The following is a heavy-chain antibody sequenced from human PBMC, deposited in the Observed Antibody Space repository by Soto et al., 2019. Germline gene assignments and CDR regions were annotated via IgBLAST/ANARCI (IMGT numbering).Heavy chain of an antibody. CDR2: ISGSGGST. Sequence: GGSLRLSCAASGFTFSSYAMSWVRQAPGKGLEWVSAISGSGGSTYYADSVKGRFTISRDNSKNTLYLQMNSLRAEDTAVYYCAKSILYYDILTGYYSFDYWGQGTLVTVSS. D-gene: IGHD3-9*01. V-gene: IGHV3-23*01. J-gene: IGHJ4*02. CDR1: GFTFSSYA. CDR3: AKSILYYDILTGYYSFDY.